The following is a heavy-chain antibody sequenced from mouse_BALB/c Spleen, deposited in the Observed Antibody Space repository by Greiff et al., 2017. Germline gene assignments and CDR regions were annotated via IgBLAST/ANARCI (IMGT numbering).Heavy chain of an antibody. CDR1: GYTFTSYT. Sequence: QVHVKQSAAELARPGASVKMSCKASGYTFTSYTMHWVKQRPGQGLEWIGYINPSSGYTEYHQKFKDKTTLTADKSSSTAYMQLSSLTSEDSAVYYCARSRGYGGAWFAYWGQGTLVTVSA. V-gene: IGHV1-4*02. J-gene: IGHJ3*01. D-gene: IGHD1-2*01. CDR3: ARSRGYGGAWFAY. CDR2: INPSSGYT.